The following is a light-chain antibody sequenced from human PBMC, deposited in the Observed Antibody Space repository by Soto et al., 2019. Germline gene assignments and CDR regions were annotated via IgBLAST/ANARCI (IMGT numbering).Light chain of an antibody. V-gene: IGLV2-8*01. Sequence: QSVLTQPPFASGSPGQSVTISCTGTSSDVGAYKYVSWYQQYPGKAPKLMIYEVTKRPSGVPDRFSGSKSGNTASLTVSGLQAEDEADYYCTSYVGNDIWVFGGGTKLTVL. CDR2: EVT. CDR3: TSYVGNDIWV. CDR1: SSDVGAYKY. J-gene: IGLJ3*02.